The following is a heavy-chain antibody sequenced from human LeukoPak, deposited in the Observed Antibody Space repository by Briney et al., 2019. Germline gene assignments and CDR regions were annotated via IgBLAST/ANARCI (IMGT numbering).Heavy chain of an antibody. CDR3: ASLKDGSGSLFDY. CDR1: GGSISSSSYY. D-gene: IGHD3-10*01. J-gene: IGHJ4*02. Sequence: SETLSLTCTVSGGSISSSSYYWGWIRQPPGKGLEWIGTIYYSGSTYYNPSLKSRLTISVDTSKNQFSLKLSSVTAADTAVYYCASLKDGSGSLFDYWGQGTLVTVSS. V-gene: IGHV4-39*07. CDR2: IYYSGST.